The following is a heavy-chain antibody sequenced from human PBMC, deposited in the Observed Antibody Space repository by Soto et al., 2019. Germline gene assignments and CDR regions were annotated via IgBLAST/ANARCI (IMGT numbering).Heavy chain of an antibody. Sequence: RLSCSASGFTFSSYAMHWVRQAPGKGLEYVSAISSNGGSTYYADSVKGRFTISRDNSKNTLYLQMSSLRAEDTAVYYCVKGQIAVAPQKWDRLAYWGQGTLVTVSS. CDR1: GFTFSSYA. J-gene: IGHJ4*02. D-gene: IGHD6-19*01. CDR2: ISSNGGST. CDR3: VKGQIAVAPQKWDRLAY. V-gene: IGHV3-64D*06.